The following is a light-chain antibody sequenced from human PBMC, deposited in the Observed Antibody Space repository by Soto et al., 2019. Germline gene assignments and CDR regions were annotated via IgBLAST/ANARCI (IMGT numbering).Light chain of an antibody. CDR3: QQYDSLVT. J-gene: IGKJ3*01. V-gene: IGKV1-5*03. Sequence: DIQMTQSPSTLSASVGDRVTITCRASQSISGWLAWYQQKPGKAPKLLIYKASSLESGVPSRFSGSGSGTEFTLTISSLQPDDFATYHCQQYDSLVTFGPGTKVDIK. CDR1: QSISGW. CDR2: KAS.